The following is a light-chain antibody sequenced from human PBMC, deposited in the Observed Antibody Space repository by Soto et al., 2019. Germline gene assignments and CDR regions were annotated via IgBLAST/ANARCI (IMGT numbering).Light chain of an antibody. J-gene: IGKJ1*01. CDR1: QSVLYSPNNKNY. CDR2: WAS. Sequence: DIVMTQSPDSLGVSLGETATINCKSSQSVLYSPNNKNYLAWFQQKPGQPPKLLIYWASTRESGVLDRFSGSGSGTDFTLTINSLQAEDVAVYYCQQYYNNPRKFGQGTKVEIK. V-gene: IGKV4-1*01. CDR3: QQYYNNPRK.